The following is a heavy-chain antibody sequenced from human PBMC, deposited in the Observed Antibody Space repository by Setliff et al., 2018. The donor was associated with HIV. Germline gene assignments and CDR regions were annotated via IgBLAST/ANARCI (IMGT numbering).Heavy chain of an antibody. CDR3: ANLWEVGA. D-gene: IGHD1-26*01. Sequence: GGSLRLSCAASGFTFSNYWMDWVRQAPGKGLEWVATVKKDGSEMYYVDYWKGRFTISRDNARTSVYLEMKSLRVEDTAVYLCANLWEVGAWGQGTLVTVSS. J-gene: IGHJ5*02. CDR1: GFTFSNYW. V-gene: IGHV3-7*01. CDR2: VKKDGSEM.